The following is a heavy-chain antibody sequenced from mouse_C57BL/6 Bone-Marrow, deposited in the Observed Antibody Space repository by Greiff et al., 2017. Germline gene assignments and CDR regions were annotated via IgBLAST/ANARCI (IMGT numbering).Heavy chain of an antibody. V-gene: IGHV5-6*02. CDR2: IRSGGSYT. J-gene: IGHJ2*01. CDR1: GFTFSSYG. Sequence: EVKLVESGGDLVKPGGSLKLSCAASGFTFSSYGMSWVSQTPDKRLEWVATIRSGGSYTYYPDSLKGRFTFSRDNAKNTLYLQMSSLKSEDTAMYYGARREEYFDYWGQGTTLTVSS. CDR3: ARREEYFDY.